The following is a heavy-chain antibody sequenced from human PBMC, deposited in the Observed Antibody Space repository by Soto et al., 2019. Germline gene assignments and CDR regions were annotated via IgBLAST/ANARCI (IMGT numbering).Heavy chain of an antibody. CDR3: ARSPHCSSTSCYLDY. CDR2: ISAYNGNT. V-gene: IGHV1-18*01. Sequence: ASVKVSCKASGYTFTSYGISWVRQAPGQGLEWMGWISAYNGNTNYAQKLQGRVTMTTDTSTSTAYMELRSLRSDDTALYYCARSPHCSSTSCYLDYWGQGTLVTVSS. CDR1: GYTFTSYG. J-gene: IGHJ4*02. D-gene: IGHD2-2*01.